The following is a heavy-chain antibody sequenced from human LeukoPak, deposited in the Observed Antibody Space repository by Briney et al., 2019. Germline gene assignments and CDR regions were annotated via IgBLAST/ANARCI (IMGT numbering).Heavy chain of an antibody. CDR3: AKDSDYYDSSGYYH. D-gene: IGHD3-22*01. J-gene: IGHJ5*02. Sequence: GGSLRLSRAASGFTFSSYGMHWVRQAPGKGLEWVAVIWYDGSNEYYADSVKGRFTISRDKSKNTLYLQMNSLRAEDTAVYYCAKDSDYYDSSGYYHWGQGTLVTVSS. CDR2: IWYDGSNE. V-gene: IGHV3-33*03. CDR1: GFTFSSYG.